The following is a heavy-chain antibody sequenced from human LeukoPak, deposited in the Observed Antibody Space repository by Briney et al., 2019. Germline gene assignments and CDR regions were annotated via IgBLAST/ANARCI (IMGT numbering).Heavy chain of an antibody. CDR3: ARRAPGKLAADY. Sequence: GASVKVSCKASGYTFTGYYIHWVRQAPGQGLEWMGWSGPYNGNTNYAQKFQDRITMTTDTSTSTAYMELRSLRSDDTAMYYCARRAPGKLAADYWGQGTLVTVSS. CDR1: GYTFTGYY. J-gene: IGHJ4*02. CDR2: SGPYNGNT. V-gene: IGHV1-18*04. D-gene: IGHD1-1*01.